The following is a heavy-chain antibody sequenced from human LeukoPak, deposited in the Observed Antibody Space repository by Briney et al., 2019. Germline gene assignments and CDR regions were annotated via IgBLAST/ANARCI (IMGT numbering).Heavy chain of an antibody. V-gene: IGHV4-34*01. CDR1: GASFRAYY. J-gene: IGHJ2*01. D-gene: IGHD3-3*01. Sequence: PSETLSLTCAVYGASFRAYYSRWIRQAPGKGLEWVGEINDSGHARYNASLKSRVTMSVDTSKNQFSLKLKSVTAADTAVYYCASSRDLYHDAFTSYWYFDVWGRGSLVTVSS. CDR3: ASSRDLYHDAFTSYWYFDV. CDR2: INDSGHA.